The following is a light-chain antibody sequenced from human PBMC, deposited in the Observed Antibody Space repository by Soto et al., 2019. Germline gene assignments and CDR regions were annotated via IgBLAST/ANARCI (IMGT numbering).Light chain of an antibody. CDR1: QSISDW. CDR3: QQYNGYST. CDR2: RAS. Sequence: DIPMTQSPSTLSASVGDRVTITCRASQSISDWLAWYQQKPGKAPKLLIYRASSLQGGVPSRFSGSGSGTEFTLTIRRLQHDDVATYYCQQYNGYSTFGGGTKVEI. J-gene: IGKJ4*01. V-gene: IGKV1-5*03.